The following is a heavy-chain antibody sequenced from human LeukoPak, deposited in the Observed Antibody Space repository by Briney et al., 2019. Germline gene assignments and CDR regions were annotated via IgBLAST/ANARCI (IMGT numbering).Heavy chain of an antibody. V-gene: IGHV3-53*01. J-gene: IGHJ5*02. Sequence: PGGSLRLSCEASGFIVSSSYMSWVRQAPGKGLEWVSVIYSGGSTYYADSVKGRFTISRDNAKNTLYLRMNSLRAEDTAVYYCARVQGYCSGGSCYGVNWFDPWGQGTLVTVSS. CDR1: GFIVSSSY. CDR2: IYSGGST. D-gene: IGHD2-15*01. CDR3: ARVQGYCSGGSCYGVNWFDP.